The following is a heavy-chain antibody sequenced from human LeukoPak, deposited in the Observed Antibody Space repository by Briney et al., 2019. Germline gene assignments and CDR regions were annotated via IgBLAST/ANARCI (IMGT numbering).Heavy chain of an antibody. CDR2: VNPNSGGT. D-gene: IGHD6-19*01. CDR3: ARLAVAGRRAQGY. CDR1: GYTFTGYY. V-gene: IGHV1-2*02. Sequence: GASVKVSCKASGYTFTGYYMHWVRQAPGQGLEWMGWVNPNSGGTNYAQKFQGRVTMTRDTSISTAYMELSRLRSDDTAVYYCARLAVAGRRAQGYRGQGTLVTVSS. J-gene: IGHJ4*02.